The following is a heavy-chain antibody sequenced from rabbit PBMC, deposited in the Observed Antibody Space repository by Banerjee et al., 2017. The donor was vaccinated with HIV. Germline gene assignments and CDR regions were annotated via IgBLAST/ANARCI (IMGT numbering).Heavy chain of an antibody. CDR2: IYPVFGST. V-gene: IGHV1S47*01. CDR1: GFDFSSYG. CDR3: VRVAGYVGAGVGQWDL. J-gene: IGHJ6*01. Sequence: QEQLVESGGGLVKPGASLTLTCKASGFDFSSYGISWVRQAPGKGLEWIGYIYPVFGSTYYANWVNGRFTISRDNAQNTVFLQMTSLTAADTATYFCVRVAGYVGAGVGQWDLWGPGTLVTVS. D-gene: IGHD4-1*01.